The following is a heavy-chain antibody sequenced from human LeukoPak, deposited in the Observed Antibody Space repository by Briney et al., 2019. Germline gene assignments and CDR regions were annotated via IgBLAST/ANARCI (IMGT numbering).Heavy chain of an antibody. CDR1: GGSISDYY. D-gene: IGHD1-26*01. CDR2: IYYSGTT. J-gene: IGHJ4*02. V-gene: IGHV4-59*12. CDR3: ANSGSYYD. Sequence: SETLSLTCTVSGGSISDYYWSWIRQSPGKGLEWIGYIYYSGTTNYNPSLKSRVTISVDTSKNQFSLKLSSVTAADTAVYYCANSGSYYDWGQGTLVTVSS.